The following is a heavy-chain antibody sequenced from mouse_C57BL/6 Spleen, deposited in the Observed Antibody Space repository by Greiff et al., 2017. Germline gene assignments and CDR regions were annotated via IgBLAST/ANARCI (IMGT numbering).Heavy chain of an antibody. D-gene: IGHD2-5*01. CDR1: GYTFTSYW. CDR3: ARCDSNYPFAY. J-gene: IGHJ3*01. Sequence: QVQLQQPGAELVKPGASVKLSCKASGYTFTSYWMHWVKQRPGRGLEWIGRIDPNSGGTKYNEKFKSKATLTVDKPSSPAYMQLSSLTSEDSAVYYCARCDSNYPFAYWGQGTLVTVSA. V-gene: IGHV1-72*01. CDR2: IDPNSGGT.